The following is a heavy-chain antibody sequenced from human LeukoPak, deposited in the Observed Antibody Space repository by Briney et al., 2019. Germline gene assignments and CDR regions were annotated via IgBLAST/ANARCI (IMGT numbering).Heavy chain of an antibody. J-gene: IGHJ3*02. CDR2: ISAYNGKT. V-gene: IGHV1-18*01. CDR3: ARNVLVRGIRYSDVFDI. CDR1: GDTFTSYC. D-gene: IGHD3-10*01. Sequence: ASVMVSCKASGDTFTSYCISWVRQAPGQGLEWMGWISAYNGKTNYAQKLQVRVSMTTNTSTSTAYMELRSLRSDATAVYYCARNVLVRGIRYSDVFDIWGQGTMVTVSS.